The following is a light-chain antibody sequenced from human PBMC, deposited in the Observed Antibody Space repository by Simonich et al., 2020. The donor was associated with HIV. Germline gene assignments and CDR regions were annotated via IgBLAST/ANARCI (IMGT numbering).Light chain of an antibody. CDR3: QQYYSTPRT. J-gene: IGKJ1*01. V-gene: IGKV4-1*01. CDR2: GAA. CDR1: QSVLYNSNNKNY. Sequence: DIVMTQSPDSLAVSLGERATINCKSSQSVLYNSNNKNYIAWYQQKPGQPPKLLIYGAATRESGVPARFSGSGSGTDFTLTISSLQAEDVAVYYCQQYYSTPRTFGQGTKVEIK.